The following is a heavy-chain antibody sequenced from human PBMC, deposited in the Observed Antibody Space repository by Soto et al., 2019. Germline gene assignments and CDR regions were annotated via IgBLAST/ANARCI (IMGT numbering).Heavy chain of an antibody. D-gene: IGHD6-6*01. J-gene: IGHJ4*02. CDR3: ARALEYSSSPFDY. CDR2: IYYSGST. CDR1: GGSVSSGSYY. Sequence: SETLSLTCTVSGGSVSSGSYYWSWIRQPPGKGLEWIGYIYYSGSTNYNPSLKSRVTISVDTSKNQFSLKLSSVTAADTAVYYCARALEYSSSPFDYWGQGTLVTVS. V-gene: IGHV4-61*01.